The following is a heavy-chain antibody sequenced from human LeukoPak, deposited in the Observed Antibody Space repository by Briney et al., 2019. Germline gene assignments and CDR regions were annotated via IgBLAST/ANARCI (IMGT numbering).Heavy chain of an antibody. CDR1: GYTFTGYY. CDR3: AREAPETPYYYYGMDV. Sequence: ASVKVSCKASGYTFTGYYMHWVRQAPGQGLEWMGWINPNSGGTNYAQKFQGWVTMTRDTSISTAYKELSRLRSDDTAVYYCAREAPETPYYYYGMDVWGQGTTVTVSS. J-gene: IGHJ6*02. CDR2: INPNSGGT. V-gene: IGHV1-2*04.